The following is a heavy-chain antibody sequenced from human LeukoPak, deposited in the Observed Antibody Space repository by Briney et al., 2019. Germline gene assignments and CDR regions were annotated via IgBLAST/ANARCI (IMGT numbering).Heavy chain of an antibody. Sequence: SETLSLTCAVYGGSFSGYYWSWIRQPPGKGLEWIGEINHSGSTNYNPSLKSRVIISVDTSKNQSSLKLSSVTAADTAVYYCARVGISSREDAFDIWGQGTMVTVSS. CDR3: ARVGISSREDAFDI. D-gene: IGHD3-3*02. V-gene: IGHV4-34*01. CDR2: INHSGST. CDR1: GGSFSGYY. J-gene: IGHJ3*02.